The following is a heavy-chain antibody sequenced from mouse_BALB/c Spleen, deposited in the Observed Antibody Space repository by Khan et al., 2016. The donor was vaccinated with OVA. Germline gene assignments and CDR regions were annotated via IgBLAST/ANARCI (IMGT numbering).Heavy chain of an antibody. D-gene: IGHD1-1*01. Sequence: VQLQQSGPGLVKPAASVKMSCKASGYTFTSYVIHWVKQTPGQGLEWIGYIYPYNDETKYIEKFKGKATLTADSSSSTAYMMHSRLTSEDSAVYFCAAHGSTYAWFTYWGQGTLVTVSA. CDR1: GYTFTSYV. J-gene: IGHJ3*01. CDR3: AAHGSTYAWFTY. V-gene: IGHV1S136*01. CDR2: IYPYNDET.